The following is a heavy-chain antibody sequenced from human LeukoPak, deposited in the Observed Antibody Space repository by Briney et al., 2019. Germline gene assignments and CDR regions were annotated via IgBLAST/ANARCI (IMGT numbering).Heavy chain of an antibody. Sequence: GGSLRLSCAAPGFTFSSYAMHWVRQAPGKGLEWVAIISYDGSNKFYADSVKGRFTISRDNSKNTLYLQMSSLGPEDTAMYYCAKVAKGNIVVVTALDYWGQGTLVTVSS. J-gene: IGHJ4*02. CDR3: AKVAKGNIVVVTALDY. V-gene: IGHV3-30*18. D-gene: IGHD2-21*02. CDR1: GFTFSSYA. CDR2: ISYDGSNK.